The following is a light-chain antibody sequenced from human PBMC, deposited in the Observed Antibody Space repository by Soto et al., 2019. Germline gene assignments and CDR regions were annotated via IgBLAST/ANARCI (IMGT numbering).Light chain of an antibody. CDR2: SNS. CDR1: SSNVGSNT. J-gene: IGLJ2*01. Sequence: QSVLTQPPSASGAPGQRVTISCSGSSSNVGSNTVNWYQQLPGTAPKLLIYSNSQRPSGVPDRFSASKSGTSASLAISGLQSEDEADYYCAAWDDRLNGYVVFGGGTQLTVL. CDR3: AAWDDRLNGYVV. V-gene: IGLV1-44*01.